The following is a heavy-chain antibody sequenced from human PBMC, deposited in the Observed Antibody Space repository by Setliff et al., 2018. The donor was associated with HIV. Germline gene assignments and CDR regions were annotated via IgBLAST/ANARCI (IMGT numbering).Heavy chain of an antibody. J-gene: IGHJ4*02. CDR3: ARVRLYNSALDY. CDR1: GFTVSSYY. CDR2: IYSDGST. D-gene: IGHD3-22*01. V-gene: IGHV3-66*02. Sequence: GGSLRLSCAASGFTVSSYYMAWVRQGPGKGLEWVSTIYSDGSTYHADSVKGRFTLSRDTSKNTLSLQMNTLRPEGTAVYFCARVRLYNSALDYWGQGTLVTVPQ.